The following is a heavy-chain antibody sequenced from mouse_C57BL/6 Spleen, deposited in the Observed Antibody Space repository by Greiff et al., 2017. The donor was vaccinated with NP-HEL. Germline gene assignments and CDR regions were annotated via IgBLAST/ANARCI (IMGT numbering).Heavy chain of an antibody. CDR2: IWSGGST. Sequence: QVQLKESGPGLVQPSQSLSITCTVSGFSLTSYGVHWVRQSPGKGLEWLGVIWSGGSTDYNAAFISRLSISKDNSKSQVFFKMNSLQADDTAIYYCARTHQIDYYDLAYWGQGTLVTVAA. CDR3: ARTHQIDYYDLAY. V-gene: IGHV2-2*01. D-gene: IGHD1-1*01. CDR1: GFSLTSYG. J-gene: IGHJ3*01.